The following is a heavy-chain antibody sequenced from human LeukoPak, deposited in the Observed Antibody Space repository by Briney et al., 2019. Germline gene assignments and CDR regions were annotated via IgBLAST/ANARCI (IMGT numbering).Heavy chain of an antibody. CDR2: IHYSGSI. D-gene: IGHD2-15*01. V-gene: IGHV4-34*01. J-gene: IGHJ5*02. Sequence: TSETLSLTCAVYGGSFSGYYWTWIRQPPGKGLEWIGEIHYSGSINYNPSLKSRVTISVDTSKNQFSLKLSSVTAADTAVYYCARAGGRGWFDPWGQGTLVTVSS. CDR1: GGSFSGYY. CDR3: ARAGGRGWFDP.